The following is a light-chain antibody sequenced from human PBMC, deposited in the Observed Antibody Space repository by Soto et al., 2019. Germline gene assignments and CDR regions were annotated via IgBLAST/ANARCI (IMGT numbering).Light chain of an antibody. Sequence: DLVMTQSPLSLPVTPGEPASLSCRSSQSLLHSNGFHYLDWYLQKPGQSPQLLIYMAFNRASGVPDRFSGSGSGSDFTLKISRVEAEDVGSYYCVQTLQTPFTFGPGTKVDIK. V-gene: IGKV2-28*01. CDR3: VQTLQTPFT. J-gene: IGKJ3*01. CDR1: QSLLHSNGFHY. CDR2: MAF.